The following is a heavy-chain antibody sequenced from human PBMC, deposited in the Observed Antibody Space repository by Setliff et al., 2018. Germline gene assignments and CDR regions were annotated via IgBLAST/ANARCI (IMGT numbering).Heavy chain of an antibody. J-gene: IGHJ6*03. Sequence: PGGSLRLSCAASGFTFSDSYITWIRQAPGKGLEWVSYISSGSSSVTKFADFVKGRFTISRDNAKNTLYLQMNSLRIEDTAVYYCARSSVVGGYSTTYYFDYMDVWGKGTTVTVSS. CDR1: GFTFSDSY. V-gene: IGHV3-11*06. CDR2: ISSGSSSVT. D-gene: IGHD3-3*01. CDR3: ARSSVVGGYSTTYYFDYMDV.